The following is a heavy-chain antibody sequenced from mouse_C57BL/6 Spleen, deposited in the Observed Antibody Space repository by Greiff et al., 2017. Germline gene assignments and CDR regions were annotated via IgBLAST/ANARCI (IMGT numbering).Heavy chain of an antibody. D-gene: IGHD2-2*01. CDR2: IDPSDSYT. V-gene: IGHV1-50*01. J-gene: IGHJ1*03. CDR3: ARGRGDGYDAWDFDG. CDR1: GYTFTSYW. Sequence: QVQLQQPGAELVKPGASVKLSCKASGYTFTSYWMQWVKQRPGQGLEWIGEIDPSDSYTNYNQKFKGKATLTVDTSSSTAYMQLSSLTSEDAAVYYCARGRGDGYDAWDFDGWGTGTTVTVSS.